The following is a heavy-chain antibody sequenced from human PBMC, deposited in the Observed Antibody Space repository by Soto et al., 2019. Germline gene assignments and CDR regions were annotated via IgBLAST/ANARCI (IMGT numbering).Heavy chain of an antibody. V-gene: IGHV3-11*01. D-gene: IGHD6-19*01. J-gene: IGHJ4*02. Sequence: GESLKISCAASGFTFSDYYMSWIRQAPGKGLEWVSYISSSGSTIYYADSVKGRFTISRDNAKNSLYLQMNSLRAEDTAVYYCARESTVAGFDYWGQGTLVTVSS. CDR2: ISSSGSTI. CDR3: ARESTVAGFDY. CDR1: GFTFSDYY.